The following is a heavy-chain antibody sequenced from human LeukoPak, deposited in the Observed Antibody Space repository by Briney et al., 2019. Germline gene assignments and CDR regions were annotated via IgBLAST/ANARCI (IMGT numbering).Heavy chain of an antibody. CDR3: ARLGYGDYGVLDY. D-gene: IGHD4-17*01. CDR1: GGSISSYY. J-gene: IGHJ4*02. V-gene: IGHV4-59*01. CDR2: IYYSGST. Sequence: SETLSPTCTVSGGSISSYYWSWIRQPPGKGLEWIGYIYYSGSTNYNPSLKSRVTISVDTSKDQFSLKLSSVTAADTAVYYCARLGYGDYGVLDYWGQGTLVTVSS.